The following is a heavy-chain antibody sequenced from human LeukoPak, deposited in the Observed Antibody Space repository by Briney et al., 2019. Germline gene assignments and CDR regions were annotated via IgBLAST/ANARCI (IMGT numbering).Heavy chain of an antibody. D-gene: IGHD6-13*01. CDR3: ARDVIAAAGIPGWFDP. CDR2: IYTSGST. CDR1: GDSISSYY. V-gene: IGHV4-4*07. Sequence: SETLSLTCTVSGDSISSYYWSWIRQPAGKGLEWIGRIYTSGSTNYNPSLKSRVTMSVDTSKNQFSLKLSSVTAADTAVYYCARDVIAAAGIPGWFDPWGQGTLVTVSS. J-gene: IGHJ5*02.